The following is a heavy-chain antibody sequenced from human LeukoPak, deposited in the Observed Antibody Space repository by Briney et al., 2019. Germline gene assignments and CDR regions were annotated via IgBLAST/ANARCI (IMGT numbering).Heavy chain of an antibody. CDR2: INPNSGGT. J-gene: IGHJ4*02. D-gene: IGHD1-1*01. Sequence: ASVKVSCKASGYTFTGYYMHWVRQAPGQGLEWMGWINPNSGGTNYAQKFQGRATMTRDTSISTAYMELSRLRSDDTAVYYCARAVPNWKNFDYWGQGTLVTVSS. V-gene: IGHV1-2*02. CDR1: GYTFTGYY. CDR3: ARAVPNWKNFDY.